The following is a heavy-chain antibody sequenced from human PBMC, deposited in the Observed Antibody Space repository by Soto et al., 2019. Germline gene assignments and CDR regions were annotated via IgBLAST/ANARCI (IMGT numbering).Heavy chain of an antibody. J-gene: IGHJ3*01. V-gene: IGHV3-7*03. D-gene: IGHD3-22*01. CDR2: IKQDGSEK. CDR3: ARDQPKITMIVSPDAFDF. CDR1: GFTFSSYW. Sequence: GGSLRLSCAASGFTFSSYWMSWVRQAPGKGLEWVANIKQDGSEKYYVDSVKGRFTISRDNGKNSLYLQMNSLRAEDTAVYYCARDQPKITMIVSPDAFDFWGQGTRGTVS.